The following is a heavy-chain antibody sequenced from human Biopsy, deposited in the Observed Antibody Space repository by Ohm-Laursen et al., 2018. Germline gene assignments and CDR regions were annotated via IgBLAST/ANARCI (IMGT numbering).Heavy chain of an antibody. CDR1: SGSFSSNY. J-gene: IGHJ4*02. V-gene: IGHV4-34*01. Sequence: SQTLSLTCGVYSGSFSSNYWTWIRQPPGKGLEWIGEITHSGYTNYNPSLKSRVTVSVDTSKNQFSLKLSSVTAADTAVYYCASRLYGPNPIDYWGQGTLVTVSS. CDR2: ITHSGYT. D-gene: IGHD2-8*01. CDR3: ASRLYGPNPIDY.